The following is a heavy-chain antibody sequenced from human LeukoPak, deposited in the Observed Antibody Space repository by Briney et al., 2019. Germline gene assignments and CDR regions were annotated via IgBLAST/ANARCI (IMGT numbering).Heavy chain of an antibody. J-gene: IGHJ3*02. CDR3: ATDYGGNSGDAFDI. D-gene: IGHD4-23*01. V-gene: IGHV3-7*01. CDR1: GFSFTTSW. Sequence: GGSLRLSCAASGFSFTTSWMSWVRQAPGKGLEWVASIEQDGSEKYYVDSVKGRFTISRDNAKNSLFLQMNSLRAEDTAVYYCATDYGGNSGDAFDIWGQGTMVAVSS. CDR2: IEQDGSEK.